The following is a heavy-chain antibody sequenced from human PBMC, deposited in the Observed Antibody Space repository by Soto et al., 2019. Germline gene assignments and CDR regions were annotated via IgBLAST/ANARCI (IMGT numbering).Heavy chain of an antibody. CDR1: GGSISRYY. V-gene: IGHV4-4*07. Sequence: AETLSLTCTVSGGSISRYYWSWIRQPAGKGLEWIGRIYTSGSTNYNPSLKSRVTMSVDTSKNQFSLKLSSVTAADTAVYYCARDLGTTPPYYYYGMDVWGKGTTVTVSS. J-gene: IGHJ6*04. D-gene: IGHD3-16*01. CDR2: IYTSGST. CDR3: ARDLGTTPPYYYYGMDV.